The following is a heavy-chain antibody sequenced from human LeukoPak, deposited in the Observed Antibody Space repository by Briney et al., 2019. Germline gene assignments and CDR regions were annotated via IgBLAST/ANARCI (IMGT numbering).Heavy chain of an antibody. Sequence: GGSLRLSRQTSGFVFSNYVMHWVRQAPGKGLEWVAFVRYDESNEYYADSVKGRFTISRDNSRNTLYLQMNSLRAEDTGVYSCAKDSNRGYVSLGPDYWGLGTLVTVSS. J-gene: IGHJ4*02. CDR3: AKDSNRGYVSLGPDY. V-gene: IGHV3-30*02. D-gene: IGHD5-12*01. CDR2: VRYDESNE. CDR1: GFVFSNYV.